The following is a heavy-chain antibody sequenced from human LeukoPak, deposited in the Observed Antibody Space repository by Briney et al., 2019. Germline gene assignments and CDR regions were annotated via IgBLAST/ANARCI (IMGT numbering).Heavy chain of an antibody. J-gene: IGHJ4*02. D-gene: IGHD1-26*01. CDR3: ARGENTVGATDFDY. CDR2: IHYSGSP. V-gene: IGHV4-59*01. Sequence: SETLSLTCTVSGASISSYYWNWIRQSPGKGLEWIACIHYSGSPNYNPSLKSRITISLDTSKNQYSLKLSSVTAADTAVYYCARGENTVGATDFDYWGQGTLVTVSS. CDR1: GASISSYY.